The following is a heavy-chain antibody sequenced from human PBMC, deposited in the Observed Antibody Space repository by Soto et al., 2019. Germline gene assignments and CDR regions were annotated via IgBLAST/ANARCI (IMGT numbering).Heavy chain of an antibody. D-gene: IGHD3-10*01. CDR3: ARDRAGLGFGEFLIDV. CDR1: GFTFSSYD. V-gene: IGHV3-13*04. J-gene: IGHJ6*02. CDR2: IDTAGDT. Sequence: EVQLVESGGGLVQPGGSLRLSCAASGFTFSSYDMHWGRQATGKGLEWVSAIDTAGDTYYPGSVKGRFTISRENAKNSLYLQMNSLRAGDTAVYYCARDRAGLGFGEFLIDVWGQGTTVTVSS.